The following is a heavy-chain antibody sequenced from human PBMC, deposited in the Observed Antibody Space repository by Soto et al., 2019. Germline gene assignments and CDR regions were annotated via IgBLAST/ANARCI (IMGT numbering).Heavy chain of an antibody. J-gene: IGHJ6*02. CDR3: ARDGYDFWSGWENRLDNYYYYGMDV. CDR2: ISSSSSYI. D-gene: IGHD3-3*01. V-gene: IGHV3-21*01. Sequence: GGSLRLSCAASGFTFSSYSMNWVRQAPGKGLEWVSSISSSSSYIYYADSVKGRFTISRDNAKNSLYLQMNGLRAEDTAVYYCARDGYDFWSGWENRLDNYYYYGMDVWGQGTTVTVSS. CDR1: GFTFSSYS.